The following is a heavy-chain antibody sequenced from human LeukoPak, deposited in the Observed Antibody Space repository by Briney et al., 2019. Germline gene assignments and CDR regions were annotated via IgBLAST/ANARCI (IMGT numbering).Heavy chain of an antibody. CDR1: GGTFSSYA. J-gene: IGHJ5*02. D-gene: IGHD3-22*01. CDR2: IIPIFGTA. V-gene: IGHV1-69*05. CDR3: ARDKVRVSWFDP. Sequence: ASVKVSCKASGGTFSSYAISWVRQAPGQGLEWMGRIIPIFGTANYAQKFQGRVTITTDESTSAAYMELSSLRSEDTAVYYCARDKVRVSWFDPWGQGTLVTVSS.